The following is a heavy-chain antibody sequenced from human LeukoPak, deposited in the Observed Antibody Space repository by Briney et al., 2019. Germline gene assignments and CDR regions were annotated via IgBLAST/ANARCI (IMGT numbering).Heavy chain of an antibody. J-gene: IGHJ4*02. Sequence: ASVKVSCKASGYTLTGYYMHWVRQAPGQGLEWMGWINPNSGGTNYAQKFQGRVTMTTDTSTSTAYMELRSLRSDDTAVYYCAREWGASDYWGQGTLVTVSS. CDR2: INPNSGGT. CDR3: AREWGASDY. CDR1: GYTLTGYY. D-gene: IGHD1-26*01. V-gene: IGHV1-2*02.